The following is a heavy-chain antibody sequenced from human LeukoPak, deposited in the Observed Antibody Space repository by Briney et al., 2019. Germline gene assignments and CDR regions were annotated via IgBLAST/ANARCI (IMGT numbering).Heavy chain of an antibody. J-gene: IGHJ4*02. D-gene: IGHD2-2*01. V-gene: IGHV1-18*01. CDR2: ISAYNGNT. CDR1: GYTFTSYG. Sequence: ASVTVSFKASGYTFTSYGITWVRQAPGQGLEWMGWISAYNGNTNSAQKLQGRVTITTDTSTSTAYMELRSLRSDDTALYYCARDPVVVPAATTHLFDYWGQGTLVTVSS. CDR3: ARDPVVVPAATTHLFDY.